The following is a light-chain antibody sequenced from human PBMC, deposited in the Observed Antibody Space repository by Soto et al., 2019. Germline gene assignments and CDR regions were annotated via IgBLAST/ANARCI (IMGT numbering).Light chain of an antibody. J-gene: IGLJ3*02. CDR3: GSYGGSHNFV. Sequence: QSVLTQPPSASGSPGQSVTISCTGTSSDVGGYNYVSWYQQHPGKAPKLMIYEVNKRPSGVPDRFSGSKSGNSASLTVSGLQAEDESDYYCGSYGGSHNFVFGGGTKLTVL. V-gene: IGLV2-8*01. CDR1: SSDVGGYNY. CDR2: EVN.